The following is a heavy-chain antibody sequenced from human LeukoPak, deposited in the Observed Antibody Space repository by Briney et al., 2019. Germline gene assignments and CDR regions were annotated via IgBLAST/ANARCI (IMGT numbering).Heavy chain of an antibody. CDR2: IRYDGSNK. J-gene: IGHJ3*02. Sequence: GGSLRLSCAASGFTFSSYGIHWVRQAPGKGLEWVAFIRYDGSNKYYADSVKGRFTISRDNSKNTLYLQMDSLRAEDTAVYYCAKEMRYYDSSGYPPDAFDIWGQGTMVTVSS. CDR1: GFTFSSYG. V-gene: IGHV3-30*02. D-gene: IGHD3-22*01. CDR3: AKEMRYYDSSGYPPDAFDI.